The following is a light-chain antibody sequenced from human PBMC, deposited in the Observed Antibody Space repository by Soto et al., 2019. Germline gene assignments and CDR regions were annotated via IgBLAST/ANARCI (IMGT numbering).Light chain of an antibody. V-gene: IGKV3D-15*01. Sequence: VMTQFPATLSASPGERVALSCRPSQSVNNRLAWYQQRPGQAPRLLIYSATLRAAGVPDRFTGRGSGTEFTLIISSLQSEDYGVYSCQQYNAWPPHTFGQGTRVE. CDR2: SAT. J-gene: IGKJ2*01. CDR3: QQYNAWPPHT. CDR1: QSVNNR.